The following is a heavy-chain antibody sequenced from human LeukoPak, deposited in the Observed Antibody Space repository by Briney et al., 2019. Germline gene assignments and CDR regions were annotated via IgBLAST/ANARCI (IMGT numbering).Heavy chain of an antibody. CDR2: ISTSAGTI. V-gene: IGHV3-11*01. Sequence: GESLRLSCAASGFTFSDYYMTWTRQAPGKGLEWISYISTSAGTIYYADSVKGRFTISRDNAKNSLYLQMNSLRAEDTAVYYCARDAIDSSGFDFDYWGQGTLVTVSS. D-gene: IGHD3-22*01. CDR1: GFTFSDYY. CDR3: ARDAIDSSGFDFDY. J-gene: IGHJ4*02.